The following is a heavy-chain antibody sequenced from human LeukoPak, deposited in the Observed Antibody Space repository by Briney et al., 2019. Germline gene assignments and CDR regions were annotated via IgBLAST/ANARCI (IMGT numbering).Heavy chain of an antibody. CDR1: GFTFDDYG. D-gene: IGHD6-13*01. J-gene: IGHJ4*02. CDR2: INWNGGST. Sequence: GGSLRLSCAASGFTFDDYGMSWVRQAPGKGLEWVSGINWNGGSTGYADSVKGRFTISRDNAKNSLYLQMNSLRAEDTALYYCAREGPHGAAAGNYFDYWGQGTLVTVSS. V-gene: IGHV3-20*04. CDR3: AREGPHGAAAGNYFDY.